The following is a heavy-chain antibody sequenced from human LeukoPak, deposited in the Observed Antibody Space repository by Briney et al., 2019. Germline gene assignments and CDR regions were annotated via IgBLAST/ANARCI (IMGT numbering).Heavy chain of an antibody. CDR3: VKAEEMATIWALFDY. CDR1: GFTFSSYA. V-gene: IGHV3-64D*06. Sequence: GGSLRLSCSASGFTFSSYAMHWVRQAPGKELEYVSAISSNGGSTYYADSVKGRFTISRDNSKNTLYLQMSSLRAEGTAVYYCVKAEEMATIWALFDYWGQGTLVTVSS. D-gene: IGHD5-24*01. J-gene: IGHJ4*02. CDR2: ISSNGGST.